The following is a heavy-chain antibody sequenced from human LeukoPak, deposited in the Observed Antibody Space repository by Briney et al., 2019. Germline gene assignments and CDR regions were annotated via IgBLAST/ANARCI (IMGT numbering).Heavy chain of an antibody. CDR1: GYTFTGYY. J-gene: IGHJ5*02. CDR2: INPNSGDT. V-gene: IGHV1-2*02. D-gene: IGHD5-12*01. CDR3: ASGGDILAAIFDWFDP. Sequence: ASVNVSRKVCGYTFTGYYLHGVRQPPGQGLEWMGWINPNSGDTNYAQKFQGRVTMTRDTPISTAYMELSRLRSDCTAVYYCASGGDILAAIFDWFDPWGQGTLVTVSS.